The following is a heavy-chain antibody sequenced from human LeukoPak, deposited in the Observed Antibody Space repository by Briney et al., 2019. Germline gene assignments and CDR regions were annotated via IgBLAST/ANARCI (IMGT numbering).Heavy chain of an antibody. Sequence: SVKVSCKASGGTFSSYAISWVRQAPGQGLEWMGGIIPIFGTANYAQKFQGRVTITVDESTSTAYMELSSLRSEDTAVYYCARVYCSSTSCYDWYFDLWGRGTLVTVSS. CDR3: ARVYCSSTSCYDWYFDL. V-gene: IGHV1-69*13. CDR2: IIPIFGTA. J-gene: IGHJ2*01. D-gene: IGHD2-2*01. CDR1: GGTFSSYA.